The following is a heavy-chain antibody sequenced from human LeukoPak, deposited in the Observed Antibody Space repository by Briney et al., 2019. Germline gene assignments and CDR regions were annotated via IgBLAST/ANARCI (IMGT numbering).Heavy chain of an antibody. CDR3: ARGVSYYYDSSGFDY. V-gene: IGHV3-23*01. CDR1: GISLSNYA. D-gene: IGHD3-22*01. Sequence: GGSLRLSCVVSGISLSNYAMTWVRQAPGKGLEWVSYISERGGSTTYADSVKGRFTISRDNAKNSLYLQMNSLRAEDTAVYYCARGVSYYYDSSGFDYWGQGTLVTVSS. CDR2: ISERGGST. J-gene: IGHJ4*02.